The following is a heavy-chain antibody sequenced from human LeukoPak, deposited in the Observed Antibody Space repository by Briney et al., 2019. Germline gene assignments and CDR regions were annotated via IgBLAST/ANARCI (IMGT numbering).Heavy chain of an antibody. Sequence: GGSLRLSCAASGFAFSTYAMTWVRQAPEKGLQWVSTISTSGRATYYADSVKGRFTISRDNAKNSLYLQMNSLRAEDTAVYYCARGQTGTLDAFDIWGQGTMVTVSS. CDR2: ISTSGRAT. D-gene: IGHD1/OR15-1a*01. CDR1: GFAFSTYA. CDR3: ARGQTGTLDAFDI. J-gene: IGHJ3*02. V-gene: IGHV3-21*01.